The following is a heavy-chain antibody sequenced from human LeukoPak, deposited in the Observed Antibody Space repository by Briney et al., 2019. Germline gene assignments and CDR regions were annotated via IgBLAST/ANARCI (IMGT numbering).Heavy chain of an antibody. CDR3: AGEDAFDI. V-gene: IGHV4-59*01. CDR2: LFYTGNT. Sequence: SETLSLTCTVSGGPIRNYYWSWIRQSPEKGLEWIAYLFYTGNTKYNPSLESRATISVDMSKNQIFLNLTSVTAADTALYYCAGEDAFDIWGPGTMVTVSA. J-gene: IGHJ3*02. CDR1: GGPIRNYY.